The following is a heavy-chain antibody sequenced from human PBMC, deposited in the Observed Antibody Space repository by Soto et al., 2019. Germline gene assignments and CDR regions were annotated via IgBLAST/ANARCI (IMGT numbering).Heavy chain of an antibody. V-gene: IGHV3-33*01. D-gene: IGHD6-13*01. CDR1: GFTFSGYG. Sequence: GGSLRLSCAASGFTFSGYGMHWVRQAPGKGLEWVAVIWYDGSNKYYADSVKGRFTISRDNSKNTLYLQMNSLRAEDTAVYYCARXLGIADAENYYYYGMDVWGQGTTVTVSS. CDR3: ARXLGIADAENYYYYGMDV. J-gene: IGHJ6*02. CDR2: IWYDGSNK.